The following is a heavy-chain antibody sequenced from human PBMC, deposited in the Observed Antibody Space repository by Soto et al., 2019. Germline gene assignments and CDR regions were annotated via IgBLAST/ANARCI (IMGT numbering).Heavy chain of an antibody. CDR3: ARLRYSISPEFDY. Sequence: QVHLQESGPGLVKPSETLSLTCTVSGGSTSSYQWSWIRQPPGKGLEWSGHINYSGNTNNNPSLKSRVTISLDTSKNQFPLRLSSVTAADTTVYYCARLRYSISPEFDYWGQGTLVSVSS. D-gene: IGHD6-13*01. CDR2: INYSGNT. J-gene: IGHJ4*02. CDR1: GGSTSSYQ. V-gene: IGHV4-59*08.